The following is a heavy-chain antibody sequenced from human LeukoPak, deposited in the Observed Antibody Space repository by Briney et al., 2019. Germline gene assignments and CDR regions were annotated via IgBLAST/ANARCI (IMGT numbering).Heavy chain of an antibody. CDR2: ITTSDGNT. Sequence: GGSLRLSCAASGFTFSSYTMSWVRQAPGKGLEWVSTITTSDGNTYYADPVKGRFTVSRDNSKNTLYLQMNSLRAEDTAVYYCAKDGGLWVSAHWGDSWGRGTLVTVSS. J-gene: IGHJ4*02. D-gene: IGHD7-27*01. CDR3: AKDGGLWVSAHWGDS. CDR1: GFTFSSYT. V-gene: IGHV3-23*01.